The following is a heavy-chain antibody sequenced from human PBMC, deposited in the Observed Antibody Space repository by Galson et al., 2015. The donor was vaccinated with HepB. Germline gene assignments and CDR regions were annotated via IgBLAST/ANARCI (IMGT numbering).Heavy chain of an antibody. Sequence: SVKVSCKASGYTFTSYDINWVRQATGQGLEWMGWMNPNSGNTGYAQKFQGRVTMTRNTSISTAYMELSSLRSEDTAVYYCARASSFSYDAFDIWGQGTMVTVSS. V-gene: IGHV1-8*01. CDR3: ARASSFSYDAFDI. CDR1: GYTFTSYD. CDR2: MNPNSGNT. D-gene: IGHD6-6*01. J-gene: IGHJ3*02.